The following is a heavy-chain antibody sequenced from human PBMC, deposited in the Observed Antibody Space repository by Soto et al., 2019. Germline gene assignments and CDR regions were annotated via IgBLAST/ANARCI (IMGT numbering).Heavy chain of an antibody. CDR2: INPNSGGT. Sequence: SLKVSCKTSGYTFTGYYRHWVRQAPGQGLEWMGWINPNSGGTTYAQKFQGWVTLARDTSISTAYMELSRLRSDDTVVYYCARDLYCSSTSCYTGWFDSWGEGTLVNVYS. D-gene: IGHD2-2*02. CDR1: GYTFTGYY. J-gene: IGHJ5*01. CDR3: ARDLYCSSTSCYTGWFDS. V-gene: IGHV1-2*04.